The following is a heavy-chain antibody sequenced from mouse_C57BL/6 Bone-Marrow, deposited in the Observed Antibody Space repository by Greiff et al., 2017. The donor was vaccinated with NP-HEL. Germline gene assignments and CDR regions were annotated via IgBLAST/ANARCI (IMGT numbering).Heavy chain of an antibody. CDR2: FYPGSGSI. CDR1: GYTFTEYT. V-gene: IGHV1-62-2*01. D-gene: IGHD1-1*01. CDR3: ERHEDSRRYYYGSRRDYFDY. Sequence: QVHVKQSGAELVKPGASVKLSCKASGYTFTEYTIHWVKQRSGQGLEWIGWFYPGSGSIKYNEKFKDKATLTADKSSSTVYMELSRLTSEDSAVYFCERHEDSRRYYYGSRRDYFDYWGQGTTLTVSS. J-gene: IGHJ2*01.